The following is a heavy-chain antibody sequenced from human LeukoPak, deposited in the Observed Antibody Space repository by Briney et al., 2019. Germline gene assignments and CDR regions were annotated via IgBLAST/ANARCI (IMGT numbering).Heavy chain of an antibody. J-gene: IGHJ4*02. Sequence: GESPKVSCKGSGYSFTSYWIGWVRQMPGKGLEWMGIIYPGDSDTRYSPSFQGQVTISADKSISTAYLQWSSLKASDTAMYYCARSGGAGDYGNYFDYWGQGTLVTVSS. CDR3: ARSGGAGDYGNYFDY. V-gene: IGHV5-51*01. CDR2: IYPGDSDT. CDR1: GYSFTSYW. D-gene: IGHD4-17*01.